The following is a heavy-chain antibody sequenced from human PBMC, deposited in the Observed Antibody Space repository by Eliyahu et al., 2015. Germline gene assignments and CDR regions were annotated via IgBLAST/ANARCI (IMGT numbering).Heavy chain of an antibody. D-gene: IGHD2-21*02. CDR2: INHSGST. J-gene: IGHJ4*02. Sequence: QVQLQQWGAGLLKPSETLSLTCAVYGGSFSGYYWXWIRQPPGKGLEWIGEINHSGSTNYNPSLKSRVTISVDTSKNQFSLKLSSVTAADTAVYYCAREVHIVVVTAIYRNLYYFDYWGQGTLVTVSS. CDR3: AREVHIVVVTAIYRNLYYFDY. CDR1: GGSFSGYY. V-gene: IGHV4-34*01.